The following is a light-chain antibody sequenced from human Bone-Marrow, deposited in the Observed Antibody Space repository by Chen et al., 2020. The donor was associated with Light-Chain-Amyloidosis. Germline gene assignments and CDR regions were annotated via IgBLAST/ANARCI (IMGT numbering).Light chain of an antibody. Sequence: SYVLSQPSSVSVAPGQTATIACGGNNLGSTSVHWYQQTPGQSPLLVVYDDSARPAGIPGRLSASNSSNTPTLTISRVAAGDEADYYGPVLDSSSDPPVFGGGTKLTVL. CDR2: DDS. CDR3: PVLDSSSDPPV. V-gene: IGLV3-21*02. CDR1: NLGSTS. J-gene: IGLJ3*02.